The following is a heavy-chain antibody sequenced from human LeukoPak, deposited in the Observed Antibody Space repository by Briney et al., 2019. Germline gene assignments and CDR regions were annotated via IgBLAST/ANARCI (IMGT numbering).Heavy chain of an antibody. V-gene: IGHV1-8*01. Sequence: GASVKVSCKASGYTFSSYDIHWVRQATGQGLEWMGWMNPSNGNTGYAQKFQGRVTMTRNTSRSTAYMELSSLRSEDTAVYYCARVLGWNWFDPWGQGTLVTVSS. CDR3: ARVLGWNWFDP. CDR2: MNPSNGNT. D-gene: IGHD6-19*01. J-gene: IGHJ5*02. CDR1: GYTFSSYD.